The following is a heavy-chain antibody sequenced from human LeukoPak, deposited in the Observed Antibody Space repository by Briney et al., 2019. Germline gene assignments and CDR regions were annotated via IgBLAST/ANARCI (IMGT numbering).Heavy chain of an antibody. CDR1: GFTFSSYE. D-gene: IGHD3-22*01. V-gene: IGHV3-48*03. J-gene: IGHJ6*03. Sequence: GGSLRLSCAASGFTFSSYEMNWVRQAPGKGLEWVSYISSSGSTIYYADSVKGRFTISRDNAKNSLYLQMNSLRAEDTAVYYCARDGGYYDSSHIRFMDVWGKGTTVTVSS. CDR2: ISSSGSTI. CDR3: ARDGGYYDSSHIRFMDV.